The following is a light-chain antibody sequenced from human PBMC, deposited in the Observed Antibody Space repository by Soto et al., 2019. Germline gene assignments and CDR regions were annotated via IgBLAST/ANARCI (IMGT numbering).Light chain of an antibody. V-gene: IGKV1-5*01. CDR3: QQYNSYSA. J-gene: IGKJ1*01. CDR1: QSISSW. Sequence: IQMTQSHSTGSASVGNRVGRSCLASQSISSWLAWYQQKPGKARKLLIYDASSLASGVASRFSGSGSGKEFTLNISSLQNDDFATYYCQQYNSYSAFGQGTKVDIK. CDR2: DAS.